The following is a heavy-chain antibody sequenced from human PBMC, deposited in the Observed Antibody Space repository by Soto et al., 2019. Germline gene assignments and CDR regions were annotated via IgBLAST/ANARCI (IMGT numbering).Heavy chain of an antibody. D-gene: IGHD6-13*01. Sequence: GGSLRLSCAASGFSFSYHYMDWVRQSPGKGLEWVGRIRNKANRYTTEYAASVKGRFTISRDDSNNSLYLQMNSLVTDDTAVYFCTRDNPRAPGTLDYWGQGTLVTVSS. CDR1: GFSFSYHY. CDR2: IRNKANRYTT. V-gene: IGHV3-72*01. CDR3: TRDNPRAPGTLDY. J-gene: IGHJ4*02.